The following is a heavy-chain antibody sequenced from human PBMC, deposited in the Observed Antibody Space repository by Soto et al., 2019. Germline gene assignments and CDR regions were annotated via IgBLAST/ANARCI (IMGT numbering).Heavy chain of an antibody. V-gene: IGHV4-31*03. J-gene: IGHJ4*02. CDR2: INYRGST. CDR3: ARDAPGVAPY. Sequence: QVQLQESGPGLVRPSQTLSLICTVSGGSINSGVSYWNWIRQHPEKGLEWIGYINYRGSTFYNPSLKSRIIISVDTSKNQFSLKLSSVTAADTAVYYCARDAPGVAPYWGQGTLVTVSS. CDR1: GGSINSGVSY. D-gene: IGHD2-15*01.